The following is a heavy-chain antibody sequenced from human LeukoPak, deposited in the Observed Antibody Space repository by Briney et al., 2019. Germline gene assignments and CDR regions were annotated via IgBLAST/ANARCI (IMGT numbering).Heavy chain of an antibody. CDR2: IYYSGST. CDR3: ARGGLNYYGSGSYPRQFDY. CDR1: GGSISSYY. V-gene: IGHV4-59*12. Sequence: PSETLSLTCTVSGGSISSYYWSWIRQPPGKGLEWIGYIYYSGSTNYNPSLKSRVTISVDTSKNQFSLKLSSVTAADTAVYYCARGGLNYYGSGSYPRQFDYWGQGTLVTVSS. D-gene: IGHD3-10*01. J-gene: IGHJ4*02.